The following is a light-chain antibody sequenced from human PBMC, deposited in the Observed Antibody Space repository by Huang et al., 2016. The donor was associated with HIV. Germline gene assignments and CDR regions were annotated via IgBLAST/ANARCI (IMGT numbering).Light chain of an antibody. CDR2: GTS. J-gene: IGKJ2*01. CDR3: QQYGSSYT. V-gene: IGKV3-20*01. CDR1: QSVSSSY. Sequence: EIVLTQSPGTLSLSLGERATLSCRASQSVSSSYLAWYRQRPGQAPRLVIYGTSNRATGIPDRFSGSGSGTDFTLTISRLEPEDFAVYYCQQYGSSYTFGQGTKLEIK.